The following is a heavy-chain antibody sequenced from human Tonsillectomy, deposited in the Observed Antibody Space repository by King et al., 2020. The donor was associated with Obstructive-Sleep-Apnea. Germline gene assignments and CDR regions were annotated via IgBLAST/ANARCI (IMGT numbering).Heavy chain of an antibody. J-gene: IGHJ3*02. CDR3: ARAAPGWADAFDI. V-gene: IGHV1-18*04. CDR2: ISAYNGDT. CDR1: GYTFTNYG. Sequence: VQLVESGAEVKKPGASVKFSCKASGYTFTNYGISWVRQAPGQGLEWMGWISAYNGDTNYAQKLQGRVTMTTDTSTSTAYMELRSLRSDDTAMYYCARAAPGWADAFDIWGQGTMVTVSS. D-gene: IGHD3-16*01.